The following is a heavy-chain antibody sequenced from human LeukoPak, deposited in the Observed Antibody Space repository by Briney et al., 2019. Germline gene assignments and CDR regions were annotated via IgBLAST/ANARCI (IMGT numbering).Heavy chain of an antibody. V-gene: IGHV4-59*01. J-gene: IGHJ6*02. CDR2: IYYSGST. CDR3: ARAGYGMDV. CDR1: GGSISGYY. Sequence: PSETLSLTCTVSGGSISGYYWSWIRQPPGEGLEWIGYIYYSGSTNYNPSLKSRVTISVDTSKNQFSLKLSSVTAADTAVYYCARAGYGMDVWGQGTTVTVSS.